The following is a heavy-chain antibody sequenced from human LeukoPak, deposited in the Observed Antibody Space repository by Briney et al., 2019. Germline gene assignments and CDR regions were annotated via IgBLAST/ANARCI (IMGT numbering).Heavy chain of an antibody. Sequence: ASVKVSCKVSGYTLTALSMHWVRQAPGKGLEWLGGFDPEDGETIYAQKFQGRVTLAEDTSTDTAYMELSSLRSEDTAAYYCATDIPRRVRGVVYSSFGMDVWGQGTTVTVSS. D-gene: IGHD3-10*01. CDR1: GYTLTALS. V-gene: IGHV1-24*01. CDR2: FDPEDGET. CDR3: ATDIPRRVRGVVYSSFGMDV. J-gene: IGHJ6*02.